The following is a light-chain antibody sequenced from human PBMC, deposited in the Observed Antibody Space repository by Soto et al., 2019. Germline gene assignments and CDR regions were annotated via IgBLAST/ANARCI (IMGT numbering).Light chain of an antibody. J-gene: IGKJ1*01. Sequence: EIVLTQSPGTLSFSPGERATFSCRASQSVSSTYLAWYQQKPRQAPRLLIYGAFKSATGIPDRFSGSGSGTDFTLTISRMEPEDFAVYCCQQYGSSPRTFGQGTKVDIK. CDR1: QSVSSTY. CDR3: QQYGSSPRT. CDR2: GAF. V-gene: IGKV3-20*01.